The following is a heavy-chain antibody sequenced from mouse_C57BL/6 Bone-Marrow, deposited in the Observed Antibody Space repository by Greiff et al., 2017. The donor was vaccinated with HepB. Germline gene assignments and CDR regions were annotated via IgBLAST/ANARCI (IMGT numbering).Heavy chain of an antibody. D-gene: IGHD2-1*01. V-gene: IGHV1-53*01. J-gene: IGHJ2*01. CDR3: ARDEICYGYVDY. Sequence: QVQLQQPGTELVKPGASVKLSCKASGYTFTSYWMHWVKQRPGQGLEWIGKINPSNGGTNYNEKVKSKATLTVDKSSSTACMQLSSLTSEDSAVYYGARDEICYGYVDYWYRGTALSVTS. CDR2: INPSNGGT. CDR1: GYTFTSYW.